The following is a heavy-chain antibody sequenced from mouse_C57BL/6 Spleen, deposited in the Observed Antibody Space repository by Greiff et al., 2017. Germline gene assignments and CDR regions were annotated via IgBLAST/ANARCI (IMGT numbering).Heavy chain of an antibody. D-gene: IGHD3-3*01. CDR1: GYTFTSYW. J-gene: IGHJ2*01. CDR3: AREGWDEGYFDY. CDR2: IYPSDSET. Sequence: VQLQQSGAELVRPGSSVKLSCKASGYTFTSYWMDWVKQRPGQGLEWIGNIYPSDSETHYNQKFKDKATLTVDKSSSTAYMQLSSLTSEDSAVYYCAREGWDEGYFDYWGQGTTLTVSS. V-gene: IGHV1-61*01.